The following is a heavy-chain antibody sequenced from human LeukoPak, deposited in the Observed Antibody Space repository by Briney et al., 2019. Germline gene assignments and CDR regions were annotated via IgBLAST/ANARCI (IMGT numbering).Heavy chain of an antibody. J-gene: IGHJ4*02. V-gene: IGHV3-21*01. D-gene: IGHD3-16*01. CDR2: ISGLSSYT. CDR3: GRAFPPLRTASAGDL. Sequence: GGSLRLSSSASGFTFSDYDMNWVRQGPGKGLDWVSSISGLSSYTYYGESVKGRFSISRDNAKNSLYLQMNSLGDEDTATYYCGRAFPPLRTASAGDLWGQGILVTVSS. CDR1: GFTFSDYD.